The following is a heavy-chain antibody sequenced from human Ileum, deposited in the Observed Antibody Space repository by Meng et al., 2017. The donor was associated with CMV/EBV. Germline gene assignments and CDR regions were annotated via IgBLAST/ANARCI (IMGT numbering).Heavy chain of an antibody. V-gene: IGHV3-30*02. D-gene: IGHD1-26*01. Sequence: GESLKISCAASGFTFSNYGMHWVRQAPGKGLEWVAFIRYDGSNKYYADSVKGRFTISRDNSKNTLYLQMNSLRAEDTAVYYCATNGGGELRDAFDIWGQGTMVTVSS. CDR3: ATNGGGELRDAFDI. CDR1: GFTFSNYG. CDR2: IRYDGSNK. J-gene: IGHJ3*02.